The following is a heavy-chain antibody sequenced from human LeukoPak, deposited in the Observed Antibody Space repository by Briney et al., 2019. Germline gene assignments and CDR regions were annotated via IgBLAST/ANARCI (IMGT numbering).Heavy chain of an antibody. D-gene: IGHD4-17*01. J-gene: IGHJ5*02. V-gene: IGHV3-11*06. CDR1: GFTFSDYY. CDR3: ARDSDDDYGDLWWFDP. Sequence: PGGSLRLSCAASGFTFSDYYMSWIRQAPGKGLEWVSYISSSSSYTNYADSVKGRFTISRDNAKNSLYLQMNSLRAEDTAVYYCARDSDDDYGDLWWFDPWGQGTLVTVSS. CDR2: ISSSSSYT.